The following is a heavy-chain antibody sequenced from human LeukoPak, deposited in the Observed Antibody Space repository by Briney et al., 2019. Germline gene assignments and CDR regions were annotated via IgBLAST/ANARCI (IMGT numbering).Heavy chain of an antibody. CDR3: AIGGPLRS. CDR1: GFTFSTSG. J-gene: IGHJ1*01. Sequence: GGSLRLSCAASGFTFSTSGMNWVRQAPGKGLEWVSYITSSSSAKYYAASVKGRFTISRDNAKNSLYLQMNSLRAEDTAVYYCAIGGPLRSWGQGTLVTVSS. CDR2: ITSSSSAK. V-gene: IGHV3-21*05.